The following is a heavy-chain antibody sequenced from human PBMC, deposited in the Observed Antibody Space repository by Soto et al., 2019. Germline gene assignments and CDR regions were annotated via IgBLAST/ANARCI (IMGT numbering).Heavy chain of an antibody. Sequence: PGGSLRLSCAASGFTFDDYAMHWVRQVPGKGLEWVSGINWNSGSIGYGDSVKGRFAFSRDNAKNSLHLQMNSLSAEDTAFYYCVKDESINWYSGHFRHWGQGTLVTVSS. D-gene: IGHD6-13*01. CDR1: GFTFDDYA. CDR2: INWNSGSI. J-gene: IGHJ1*01. CDR3: VKDESINWYSGHFRH. V-gene: IGHV3-9*01.